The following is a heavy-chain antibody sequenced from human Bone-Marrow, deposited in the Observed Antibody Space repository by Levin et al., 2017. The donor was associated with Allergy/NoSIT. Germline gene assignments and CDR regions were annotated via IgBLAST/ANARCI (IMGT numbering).Heavy chain of an antibody. CDR3: AREARTNTIDWLRRWFDP. CDR2: IIPVSGTT. CDR1: GVSLFLST. D-gene: IGHD3-9*01. Sequence: PGESLKISCRVSGVSLFLSTIHWVRRAPGQGLEWIGEIIPVSGTTTYGQNFQDRVALTADESTSTVYMELHSLRSDDTAVYFCAREARTNTIDWLRRWFDPWGQGTLVTVSS. V-gene: IGHV1-69*01. J-gene: IGHJ5*02.